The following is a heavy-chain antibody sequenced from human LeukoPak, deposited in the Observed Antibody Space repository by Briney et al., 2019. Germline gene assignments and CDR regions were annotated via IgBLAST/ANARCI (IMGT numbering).Heavy chain of an antibody. V-gene: IGHV1-69*04. CDR3: ARDRDTAMVPYFDY. CDR2: IIPILGIA. Sequence: SVKVSCKASGGTFSSYAIGWVRQAPGQGLEWMGRIIPILGIANYAQKFQGRVTITADKSTSTAYMGLSSLRSEDTAVYYCARDRDTAMVPYFDYWGQGTLVTVSS. CDR1: GGTFSSYA. D-gene: IGHD5-18*01. J-gene: IGHJ4*02.